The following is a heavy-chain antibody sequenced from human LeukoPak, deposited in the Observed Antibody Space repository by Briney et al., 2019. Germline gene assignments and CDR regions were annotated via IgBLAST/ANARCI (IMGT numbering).Heavy chain of an antibody. CDR3: ARDMGSMDYYYYYGMDV. CDR2: ISYDGSNK. V-gene: IGHV3-30-3*01. CDR1: GFTFSNYA. Sequence: GGSLRLSCAASGFTFSNYAMSWVRQAPGKGLEWVAVISYDGSNKNYADSVKGRFTISRDNSKNTLYLQMNSLRAEDTAVYYCARDMGSMDYYYYYGMDVWGQGTTDTVSS. D-gene: IGHD2-8*01. J-gene: IGHJ6*02.